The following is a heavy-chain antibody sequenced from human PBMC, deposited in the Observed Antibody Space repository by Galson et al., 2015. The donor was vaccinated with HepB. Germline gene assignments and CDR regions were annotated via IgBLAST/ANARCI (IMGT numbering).Heavy chain of an antibody. J-gene: IGHJ4*02. Sequence: SLRLSCAGSGFTFSSYSMNWVRQAPGKGLEWVSSISSSSSYIYYADSVKSRFTISRDNAKNSLYLQMNSLRAEDTAVYYCARVDLLTGTLLYYFDYWGQGTLVTVSS. V-gene: IGHV3-21*01. D-gene: IGHD1-20*01. CDR2: ISSSSSYI. CDR1: GFTFSSYS. CDR3: ARVDLLTGTLLYYFDY.